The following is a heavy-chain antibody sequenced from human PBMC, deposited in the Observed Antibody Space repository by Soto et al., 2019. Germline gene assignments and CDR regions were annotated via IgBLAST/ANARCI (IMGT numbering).Heavy chain of an antibody. J-gene: IGHJ5*02. Sequence: HPGGSLRLSCAASGFAFNIYGMHWVRQAKGKGLEWVTAISYDGSHTYDADSVRGRFTISRDNSKNTLYLQMNSLRPEDSAVYYCAKDLGPVAITNWIDPWGQGTLVTVSS. D-gene: IGHD2-2*02. CDR3: AKDLGPVAITNWIDP. CDR2: ISYDGSHT. CDR1: GFAFNIYG. V-gene: IGHV3-30*18.